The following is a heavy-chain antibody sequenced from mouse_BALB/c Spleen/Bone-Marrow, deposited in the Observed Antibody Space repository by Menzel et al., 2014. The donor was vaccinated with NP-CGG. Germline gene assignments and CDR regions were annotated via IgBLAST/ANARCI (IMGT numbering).Heavy chain of an antibody. J-gene: IGHJ4*01. D-gene: IGHD1-2*01. V-gene: IGHV1-87*01. CDR2: IYPGDGDT. CDR1: GYTFTSYW. CDR3: ARSRTTATAMDY. Sequence: QVQLQQSGAELARPGASVKLSCKASGYTFTSYWMQWVKQRPGQGLEWIGAIYPGDGDTRYTQKFKGKATLTAYKSSSTAYMQLSRLAAEDSAVYYCARSRTTATAMDYGGQGTSVTVSS.